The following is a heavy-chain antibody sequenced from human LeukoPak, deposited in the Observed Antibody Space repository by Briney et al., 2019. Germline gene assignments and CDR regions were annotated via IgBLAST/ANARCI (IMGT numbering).Heavy chain of an antibody. CDR2: MNPNSGNT. CDR1: GYTFTSYD. V-gene: IGHV1-8*01. CDR3: ARVRSGYYSPGRGRYGMDV. Sequence: SVKVSCKASGYTFTSYDINWVRQATGQGLEWMGWMNPNSGNTGYAQKFQGRVTMTRNTSISTAYMELSSLRSEDTAVYYCARVRSGYYSPGRGRYGMDVWGQGTTVTVSS. J-gene: IGHJ6*02. D-gene: IGHD3-22*01.